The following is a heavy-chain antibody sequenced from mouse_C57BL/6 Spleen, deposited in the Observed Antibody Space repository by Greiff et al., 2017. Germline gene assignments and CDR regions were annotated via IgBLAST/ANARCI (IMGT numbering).Heavy chain of an antibody. CDR1: GYAFSSYW. V-gene: IGHV1-80*01. CDR2: IYPGDGDT. Sequence: VQLQQSGAELVKPGASVKISCKASGYAFSSYWMNWVKQRPGKGLEWIGQIYPGDGDTNYNGKFKGKATLTADKSSSTAYMQHSSLTAEDSAVYFCARNDYDGAYFDYWGQGTTLTVSS. CDR3: ARNDYDGAYFDY. J-gene: IGHJ2*01. D-gene: IGHD2-4*01.